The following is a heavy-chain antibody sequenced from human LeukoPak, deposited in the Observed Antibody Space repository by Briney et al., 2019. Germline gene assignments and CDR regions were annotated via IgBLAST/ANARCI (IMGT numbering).Heavy chain of an antibody. J-gene: IGHJ3*02. CDR2: IYYSGST. V-gene: IGHV4-31*03. CDR3: AAGRYCGGDCCSWAFDI. CDR1: GGSISSGGYY. Sequence: SETLSLTCTVSGGSISSGGYYWSWIRQHPGKGLEWLGYIYYSGSTYYNPSLKSRVTISVDTSKNQFSLKLSSVTAADTAVYYCAAGRYCGGDCCSWAFDIRGQGTMVTVSS. D-gene: IGHD2-21*02.